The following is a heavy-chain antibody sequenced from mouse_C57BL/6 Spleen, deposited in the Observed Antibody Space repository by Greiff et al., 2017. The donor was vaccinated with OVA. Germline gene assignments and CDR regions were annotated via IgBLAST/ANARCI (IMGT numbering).Heavy chain of an antibody. CDR2: ISGGGGNT. Sequence: EVQRVESGGGLVKPGGSLKLSCAASGFTFSSYTMSWVRQTPEKRLEWVATISGGGGNTYYPDSVKGRFTISRDNAKNTLYLQMSSLRSEDTALYYCARQDSNYWYFDVWGTGTTVTVSS. J-gene: IGHJ1*03. D-gene: IGHD2-5*01. V-gene: IGHV5-9*01. CDR1: GFTFSSYT. CDR3: ARQDSNYWYFDV.